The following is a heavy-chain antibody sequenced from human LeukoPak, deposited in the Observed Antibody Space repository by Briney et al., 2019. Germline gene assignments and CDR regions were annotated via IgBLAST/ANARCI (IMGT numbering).Heavy chain of an antibody. CDR3: ARGGVDY. J-gene: IGHJ4*02. V-gene: IGHV3-30*03. Sequence: GGSLRLSCAASGFTFSTYGTHWVRQAPGKGLEWVAVLAYDGKTTYYADSAKGRFTISRDNAKNTLYLQMNSLRAEDTAVYYCARGGVDYWGQGTLVTVSS. D-gene: IGHD1-26*01. CDR2: LAYDGKTT. CDR1: GFTFSTYG.